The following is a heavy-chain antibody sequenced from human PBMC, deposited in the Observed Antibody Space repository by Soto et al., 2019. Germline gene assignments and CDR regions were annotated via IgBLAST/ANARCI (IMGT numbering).Heavy chain of an antibody. CDR3: AKGTLWFGANSDSYYFDN. CDR1: GFTFSSYA. CDR2: ISGSGGST. J-gene: IGHJ4*02. D-gene: IGHD3-10*01. V-gene: IGHV3-23*01. Sequence: GGSLRLSCAASGFTFSSYAMSWVRQAPGKGLEWVSAISGSGGSTYYADSVKGRFTISRDNSKNTLYLQMNSLRAEDTAVYYCAKGTLWFGANSDSYYFDNWGQGTPVTVSS.